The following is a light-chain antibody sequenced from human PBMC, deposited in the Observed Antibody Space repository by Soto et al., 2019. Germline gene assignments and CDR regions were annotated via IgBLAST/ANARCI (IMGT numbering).Light chain of an antibody. CDR1: QSVSSN. J-gene: IGKJ2*01. CDR2: GAS. CDR3: QKYNSWPHT. Sequence: EIVMTQSPATLSVSPGERATLSCRASQSVSSNLAWYQQKPGQAPRLIIYGASTRATGIPARFSGSGSGTEFPLTISSLQSEDFGVYYCQKYNSWPHTFGQGTKLEIK. V-gene: IGKV3-15*01.